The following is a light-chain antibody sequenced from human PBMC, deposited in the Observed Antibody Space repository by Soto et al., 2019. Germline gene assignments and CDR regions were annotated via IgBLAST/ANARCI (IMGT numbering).Light chain of an antibody. CDR3: LQHNTYPPT. Sequence: DIQMTQSPSSLSASVGDRVTITCRASQGVKHYLAWYQQKPGKAPKRLIYAAYSLQSGVPSRFSGSASTTEFTLTITSLQPEDVATYDCLQHNTYPPTFGQGTKVEIK. V-gene: IGKV1-17*01. CDR1: QGVKHY. J-gene: IGKJ1*01. CDR2: AAY.